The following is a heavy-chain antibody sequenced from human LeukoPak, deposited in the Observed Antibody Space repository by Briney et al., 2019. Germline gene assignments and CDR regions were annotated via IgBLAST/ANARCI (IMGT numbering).Heavy chain of an antibody. J-gene: IGHJ5*02. V-gene: IGHV3-30*04. Sequence: GGSLRLSCAASIFPFSSYAMHWVRQAPGKGLEWVAVISYDGKNKYYADSVEGRFTISRDNSKNTLYLQMNSLRGGDTAVYYCAKCSTPGYTSGWCNWIDPWGQGTLVTVSS. CDR3: AKCSTPGYTSGWCNWIDP. CDR2: ISYDGKNK. D-gene: IGHD6-19*01. CDR1: IFPFSSYA.